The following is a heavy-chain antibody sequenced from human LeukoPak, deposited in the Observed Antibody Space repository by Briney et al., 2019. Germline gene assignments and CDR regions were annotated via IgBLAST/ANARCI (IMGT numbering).Heavy chain of an antibody. CDR3: ARGTRYRETDY. V-gene: IGHV1-8*01. J-gene: IGHJ4*02. Sequence: GASVTVSCKASVYTFTRYDIHWVRQPTGQGREWMGWMNPNSGNTGYAQKFQGRVTMTRNTYISTAYMELSSLRSEDTAVYYCARGTRYRETDYWGQGTLVTVSS. D-gene: IGHD3-9*01. CDR2: MNPNSGNT. CDR1: VYTFTRYD.